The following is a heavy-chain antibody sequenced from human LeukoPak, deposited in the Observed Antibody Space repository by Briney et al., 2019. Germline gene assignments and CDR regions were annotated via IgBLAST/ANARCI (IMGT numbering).Heavy chain of an antibody. Sequence: GGSLRISRAASGFTFSNAWMSWVRQAPGKGLEWGGRIKSKTDGGTTDYAAPVKGRFTISRDDSKNTLYLQMNSLKTEDTAVYYCTKDNRTTVTTTYWDQGTLVTVTS. CDR3: TKDNRTTVTTTY. J-gene: IGHJ4*02. CDR2: IKSKTDGGTT. V-gene: IGHV3-15*01. CDR1: GFTFSNAW. D-gene: IGHD4-17*01.